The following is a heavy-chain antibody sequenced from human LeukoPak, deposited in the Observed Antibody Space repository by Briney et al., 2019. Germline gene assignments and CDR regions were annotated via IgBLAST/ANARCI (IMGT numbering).Heavy chain of an antibody. J-gene: IGHJ4*02. CDR1: GFTFNTYW. CDR3: AKGYTSSWYLPNFDY. CDR2: ISYDGSNK. D-gene: IGHD6-13*01. V-gene: IGHV3-30*18. Sequence: GGSLRLSCAASGFTFNTYWITWVRQAPGKGLEWVAVISYDGSNKYYTDSVKDRFTISRDNSKNTLYLQVNSLRAEDTAVYYCAKGYTSSWYLPNFDYWGQGTLVTVSS.